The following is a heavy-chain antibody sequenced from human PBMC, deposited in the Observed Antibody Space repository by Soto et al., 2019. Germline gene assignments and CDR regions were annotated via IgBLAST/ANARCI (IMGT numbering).Heavy chain of an antibody. CDR3: ARVMDVFYYDS. CDR1: GGSISSHY. V-gene: IGHV4-59*11. D-gene: IGHD2-8*01. J-gene: IGHJ4*02. CDR2: VYYTGRT. Sequence: SETLSLTCTVSGGSISSHYWGWIRQPPGKGLEYIGSVYYTGRTYHNPSLKSRVTISVDTSKNQFSLNLRSVTAADTAVYYCARVMDVFYYDSWGQGTLVTVSS.